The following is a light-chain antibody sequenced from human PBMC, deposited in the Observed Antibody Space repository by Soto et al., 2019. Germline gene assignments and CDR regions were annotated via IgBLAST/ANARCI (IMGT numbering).Light chain of an antibody. J-gene: IGKJ4*01. Sequence: EIVMTQSPATLSVSPGERASLSCRASQSVSSNLAWYQQKPGQLPRLLIYGTSSRATGIPARFSGSGSGTEFPLTISSLQSEDFAVYYCQQYNNWPPTFGGGTKVEIK. V-gene: IGKV3-15*01. CDR2: GTS. CDR3: QQYNNWPPT. CDR1: QSVSSN.